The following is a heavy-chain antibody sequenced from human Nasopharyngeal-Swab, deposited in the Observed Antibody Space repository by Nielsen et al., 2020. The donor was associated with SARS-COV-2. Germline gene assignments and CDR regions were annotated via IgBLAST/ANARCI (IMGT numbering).Heavy chain of an antibody. CDR1: GGSVGSGSYY. Sequence: SETLSLTCTVSGGSVGSGSYYWSWIRQPPGKGLEWIGYIYYSGSTNYNPSLKSRVTISVDTSKNQFSLKLSSVTAADTAVYYCASSFQYVWGSYRLDYWGQGTLVTVSS. CDR2: IYYSGST. CDR3: ASSFQYVWGSYRLDY. D-gene: IGHD3-16*02. V-gene: IGHV4-61*01. J-gene: IGHJ4*02.